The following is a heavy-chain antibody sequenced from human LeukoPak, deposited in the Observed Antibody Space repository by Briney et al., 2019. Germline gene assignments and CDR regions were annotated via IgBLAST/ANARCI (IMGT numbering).Heavy chain of an antibody. CDR2: IYSGGST. D-gene: IGHD5-12*01. CDR3: ARDSPRGYSGYDFDY. V-gene: IGHV3-53*01. CDR1: GFTVSSDY. J-gene: IGHJ4*02. Sequence: GGSLRLSCAAAGFTVSSDYMSWVRQAPGKGLEWVSVIYSGGSTYYADSVKGRLTISRDKSKNTLYLKMNSLRAEDTAVYYCARDSPRGYSGYDFDYWGQGTLVTVSS.